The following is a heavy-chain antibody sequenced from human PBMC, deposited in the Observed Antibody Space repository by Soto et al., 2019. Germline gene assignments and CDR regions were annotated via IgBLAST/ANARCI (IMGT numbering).Heavy chain of an antibody. Sequence: PSETLSLTCTVSGGSISSGDYYWSWIRQPPGKGLEWIGYIYYSGTTYHNPSLKSRVTISVDTSKNQFSLKLSSVTAADTAVYYCARVRLAAAGNFYFDYWGQGTLVTVSS. J-gene: IGHJ4*02. CDR2: IYYSGTT. CDR1: GGSISSGDYY. CDR3: ARVRLAAAGNFYFDY. V-gene: IGHV4-30-4*01. D-gene: IGHD6-13*01.